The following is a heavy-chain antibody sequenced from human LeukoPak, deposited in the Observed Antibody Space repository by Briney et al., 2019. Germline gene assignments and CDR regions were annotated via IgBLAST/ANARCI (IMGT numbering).Heavy chain of an antibody. J-gene: IGHJ3*01. V-gene: IGHV3-7*03. CDR1: GFPFNAYW. Sequence: GGSLRLSCAASGFPFNAYWMTWVRQAPGKGLEWVANIRQDGDTKYYVDSVKGRFTISRDNAMNSLYLQMNSLRAEDTAIYYCAREGHTSGYCGTFDVWGQGTTVAVSS. CDR3: AREGHTSGYCGTFDV. CDR2: IRQDGDTK. D-gene: IGHD3-22*01.